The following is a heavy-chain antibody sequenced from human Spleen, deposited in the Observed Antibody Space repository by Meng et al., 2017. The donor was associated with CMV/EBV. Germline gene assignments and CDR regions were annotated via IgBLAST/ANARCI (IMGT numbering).Heavy chain of an antibody. J-gene: IGHJ6*02. CDR2: INPNSGGT. CDR3: ARDPRSITIFGVVINYYGMDV. V-gene: IGHV1-2*02. CDR1: GYTFTGYY. Sequence: ASVKVSCKASGYTFTGYYMHWVRQAPGQGLEWMGWINPNSGGTNYAQKFQDRVSMTRDTSISTAYMELSRLRSDDTAVYYCARDPRSITIFGVVINYYGMDVWGQGTTVTVSS. D-gene: IGHD3-3*01.